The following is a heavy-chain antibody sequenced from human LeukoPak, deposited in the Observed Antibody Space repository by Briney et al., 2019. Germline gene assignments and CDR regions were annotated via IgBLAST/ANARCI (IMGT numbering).Heavy chain of an antibody. Sequence: GASLRLSCAASAIMFSDYSMSWVRQAPGKGLEWVSIISGSGAHTYYAASVTGRFTLSRDNSKNTLFLRMDSLRVEDTAVYFCAKMYHMHTSYYYGIDVWGHGTAVTVSS. D-gene: IGHD2-2*01. CDR1: AIMFSDYS. J-gene: IGHJ6*02. CDR3: AKMYHMHTSYYYGIDV. CDR2: ISGSGAHT. V-gene: IGHV3-23*01.